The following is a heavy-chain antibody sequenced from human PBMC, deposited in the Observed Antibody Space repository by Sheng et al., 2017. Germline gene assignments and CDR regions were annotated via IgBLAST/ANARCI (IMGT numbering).Heavy chain of an antibody. CDR1: GFTFSSYE. D-gene: IGHD3-22*01. J-gene: IGHJ4*02. V-gene: IGHV3-48*03. CDR3: ARDGYDSSGSNY. Sequence: PGGSLRLSCAASGFTFSSYEMNWVRQAPGKGLEWVSYISSSGSTIYYADSVKGRFTISRDNAKNSLYLQMNSLRAEDTAVYYCARDGYDSSGSNYWGQGTLVTVSS. CDR2: ISSSGSTI.